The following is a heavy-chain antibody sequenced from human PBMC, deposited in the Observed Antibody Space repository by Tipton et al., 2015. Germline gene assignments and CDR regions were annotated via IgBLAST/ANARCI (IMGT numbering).Heavy chain of an antibody. CDR3: ARGGAGYYYDSVGYLS. Sequence: TLSLTCTVSGASISSITYYWAWIRQPPGKGLECIGRLYYSGSTYNPPLKGRVTISADTSKNQISLKLTSVTAADTAVYYCARGGAGYYYDSVGYLSWGQGTLVTVSS. J-gene: IGHJ5*02. CDR1: GASISSITYY. CDR2: LYYSGST. V-gene: IGHV4-39*01. D-gene: IGHD3-22*01.